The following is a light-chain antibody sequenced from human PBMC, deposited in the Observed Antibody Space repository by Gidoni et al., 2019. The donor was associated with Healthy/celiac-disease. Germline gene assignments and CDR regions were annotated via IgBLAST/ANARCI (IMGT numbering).Light chain of an antibody. CDR1: SSDVGGYNY. Sequence: QSALTQPPSASGSPGQSVTISCTGTSSDVGGYNYVSWYHQHPGKAPKLMIYEVSKRPSGVPDRFFGSKSGNTASLTVSGLQAEDEADYYCSSYAGSNNLVFGGGTKLTVL. J-gene: IGLJ2*01. CDR3: SSYAGSNNLV. V-gene: IGLV2-8*01. CDR2: EVS.